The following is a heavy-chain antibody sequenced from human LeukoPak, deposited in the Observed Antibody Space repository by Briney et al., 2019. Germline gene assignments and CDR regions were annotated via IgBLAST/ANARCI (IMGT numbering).Heavy chain of an antibody. D-gene: IGHD6-6*01. CDR3: ARDGSAARPELIDY. J-gene: IGHJ4*02. V-gene: IGHV1-2*02. Sequence: ASVKVSCKASGYTFTGYHMHWVRQAPGQGLEWMGWINPNSGGTNYAQKFQGRVTMTRDTSISTAYMELSRLRSDDTAVYYCARDGSAARPELIDYWGQGTLVTVSS. CDR2: INPNSGGT. CDR1: GYTFTGYH.